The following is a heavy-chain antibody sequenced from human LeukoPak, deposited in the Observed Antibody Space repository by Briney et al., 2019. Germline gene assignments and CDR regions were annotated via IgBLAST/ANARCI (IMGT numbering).Heavy chain of an antibody. D-gene: IGHD2-2*01. CDR3: ARDLSCGSTSCQYRINWYFDL. J-gene: IGHJ2*01. CDR1: GGSISSSSYY. V-gene: IGHV4-39*07. CDR2: IYYSGST. Sequence: SETLSLTCTVSGGSISSSSYYWGWIRQPPGKGLEWIGSIYYSGSTYYNPSLKSRVTISVDTSKNQFSLKLSSVTAADTAVYYCARDLSCGSTSCQYRINWYFDLWGRGTLVTVSS.